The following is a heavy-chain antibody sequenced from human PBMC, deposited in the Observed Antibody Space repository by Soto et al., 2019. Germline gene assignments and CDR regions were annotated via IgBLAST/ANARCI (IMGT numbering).Heavy chain of an antibody. V-gene: IGHV3-13*01. D-gene: IGHD7-27*01. CDR3: AREGLSGGWFDP. J-gene: IGHJ5*02. Sequence: GGSLRLSCAASGFTFSSYDMHWVRQATGKGLEWVSAIGTAGDTYYPGSVKGRFTISRENAKNSLYLQMNSLRAGDTAVYYCAREGLSGGWFDPWGQGTLVTVS. CDR2: IGTAGDT. CDR1: GFTFSSYD.